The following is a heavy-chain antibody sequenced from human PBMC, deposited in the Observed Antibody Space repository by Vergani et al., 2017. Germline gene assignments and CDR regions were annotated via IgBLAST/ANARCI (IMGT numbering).Heavy chain of an antibody. V-gene: IGHV5-10-1*03. D-gene: IGHD2/OR15-2a*01. CDR2: IDPSDSYT. CDR1: GYSFTSYW. J-gene: IGHJ2*01. CDR3: ARLSGWYFAL. Sequence: EVQLVQSGAEVQTPGESLRLSCKGSGYSFTSYWISWVRQMPGKGLEWMGRIDPSDSYTNYNPSFQCHVTISIDKSISTAYLQWNSLKASYTTMYYCARLSGWYFALWGRGTLVTVSS.